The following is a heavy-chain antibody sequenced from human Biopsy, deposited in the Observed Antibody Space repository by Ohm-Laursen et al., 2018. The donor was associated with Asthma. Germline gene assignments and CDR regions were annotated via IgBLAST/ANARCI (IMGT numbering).Heavy chain of an antibody. Sequence: SLRLSCAASGFTFGDYCMCWVRQVPGQGLEWVANIKHAGSEKNHVDTLKGRFTISRDNAKNLLFLQMTSLRAEDTAVYYCARTFHFWSPYHAEHYQLWGQGTLVTVSS. CDR1: GFTFGDYC. CDR2: IKHAGSEK. D-gene: IGHD3-3*01. CDR3: ARTFHFWSPYHAEHYQL. J-gene: IGHJ1*01. V-gene: IGHV3-7*01.